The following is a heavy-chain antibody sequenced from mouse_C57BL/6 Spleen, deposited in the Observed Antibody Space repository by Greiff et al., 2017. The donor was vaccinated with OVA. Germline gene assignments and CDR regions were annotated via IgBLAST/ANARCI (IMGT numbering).Heavy chain of an antibody. CDR3: VRQRGWGYFDV. J-gene: IGHJ1*03. D-gene: IGHD3-2*02. CDR2: IRSKSNNYAT. CDR1: GFSFNTYA. V-gene: IGHV10-1*01. Sequence: EVKLMESGGGLVQPKGSLKLSCAASGFSFNTYAMNWVRQAPGKGLEWVARIRSKSNNYATYYADSVKDRFTISRDDSESMLYLQMNNLKTEDTAMYYCVRQRGWGYFDVWGTGTTVTVSS.